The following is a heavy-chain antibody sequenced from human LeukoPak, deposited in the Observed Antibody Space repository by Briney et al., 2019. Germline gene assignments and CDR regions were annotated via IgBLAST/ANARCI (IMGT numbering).Heavy chain of an antibody. V-gene: IGHV3-64*02. CDR1: GFTFRTYA. CDR3: ARWGSTSCYDY. Sequence: GGSPRLSRAASGFTFRTYAMDWGRQGPGEGVEYVSAISTNGDSTYYADSVKGRFTISRDNSKNTLFLQMGSLRADDMAVYYCARWGSTSCYDYWGQGTLVTVSS. D-gene: IGHD2-2*01. CDR2: ISTNGDST. J-gene: IGHJ4*02.